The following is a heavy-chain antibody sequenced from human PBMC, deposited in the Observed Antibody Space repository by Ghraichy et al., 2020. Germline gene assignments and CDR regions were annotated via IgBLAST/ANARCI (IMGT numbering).Heavy chain of an antibody. CDR3: ARVGPVNHDILD. CDR2: INHSGST. V-gene: IGHV4-34*01. CDR1: GGSFSGYY. D-gene: IGHD3-9*01. Sequence: SETLSLTCAVYGGSFSGYYWNWIRQPPGKGLEWIGEINHSGSTNYNPSLKSRVTISVDTSKNQFSLKLTSVTAADTAVYYCARVGPVNHDILDWGQGTLVTVSS. J-gene: IGHJ4*02.